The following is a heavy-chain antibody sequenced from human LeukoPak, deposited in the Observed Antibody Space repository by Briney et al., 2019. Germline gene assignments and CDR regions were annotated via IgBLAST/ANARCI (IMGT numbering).Heavy chain of an antibody. CDR1: GFTFSSHA. J-gene: IGHJ4*02. CDR2: ISGSGGST. CDR3: AKGKTYYYDSSGYSDPLDY. Sequence: GGSLRLSCAASGFTFSSHAMSWVRQAPGKGLEWVSAISGSGGSTYYADSVKGRFTISRDNSKNTLYLQMNSLRAEDTAVYYCAKGKTYYYDSSGYSDPLDYWGQGTLVTVSS. D-gene: IGHD3-22*01. V-gene: IGHV3-23*01.